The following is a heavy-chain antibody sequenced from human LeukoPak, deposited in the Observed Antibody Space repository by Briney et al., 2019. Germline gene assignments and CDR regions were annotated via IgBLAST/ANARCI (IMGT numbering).Heavy chain of an antibody. J-gene: IGHJ4*02. CDR2: IYHTGST. CDR1: GYSISSGYF. V-gene: IGHV4-38-2*02. CDR3: TRSPTKRIPEDY. Sequence: SETLSLTCTVSGYSISSGYFWGWIRQPPGKGLEWIGSIYHTGSTYYNPSLKSRVTISVDTSKNQFSLKLRSMTAADTAVYYCTRSPTKRIPEDYWGQGTLVTVSS. D-gene: IGHD2-21*01.